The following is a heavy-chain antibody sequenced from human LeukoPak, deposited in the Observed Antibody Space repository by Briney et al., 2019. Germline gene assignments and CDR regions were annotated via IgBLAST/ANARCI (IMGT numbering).Heavy chain of an antibody. CDR3: AKDLLPYCAGDCYSDSIVGDAFDI. V-gene: IGHV3-23*01. Sequence: GGSLRLSCAASGFTFSNYAMSWVRQAPGKGLEWVSVISGTSGSTYYADSVKGRSTISRDNSKKTLYLQMNSLRAEDTAVYYCAKDLLPYCAGDCYSDSIVGDAFDIWGQGTMVTVSS. CDR2: ISGTSGST. D-gene: IGHD2-21*02. CDR1: GFTFSNYA. J-gene: IGHJ3*02.